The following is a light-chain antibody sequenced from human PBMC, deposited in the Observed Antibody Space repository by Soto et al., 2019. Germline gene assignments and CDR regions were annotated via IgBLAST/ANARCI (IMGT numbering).Light chain of an antibody. CDR1: SSVVGGYDY. CDR2: DVS. J-gene: IGLJ1*01. Sequence: QSVLTQPASVSGSPGQSITISCTGTSSVVGGYDYVSWYQLHPGKAPKLMVFDVSNRPSGVSYRFSGSKSGNSASLTISGLQAEDEADYFCSSYSISTAYLFGTGTKGTVL. CDR3: SSYSISTAYL. V-gene: IGLV2-14*03.